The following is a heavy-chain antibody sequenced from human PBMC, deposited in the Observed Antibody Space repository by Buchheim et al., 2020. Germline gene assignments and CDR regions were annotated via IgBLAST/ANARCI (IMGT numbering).Heavy chain of an antibody. V-gene: IGHV5-51*01. CDR1: GYTFTKSW. CDR2: IYPSDSDA. D-gene: IGHD3-10*01. J-gene: IGHJ5*02. Sequence: EVQLVQSGAEVKKPGQSLKISCQASGYTFTKSWIGWVRQVPGKGLEWIGVIYPSDSDARYSPSLQGQVTISVDRSLHTAYPQWNSLRASDTATYFCTRQPMVRGVGRFDHWGQGT. CDR3: TRQPMVRGVGRFDH.